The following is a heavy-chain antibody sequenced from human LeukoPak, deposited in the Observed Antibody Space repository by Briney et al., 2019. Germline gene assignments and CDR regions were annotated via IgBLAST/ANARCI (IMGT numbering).Heavy chain of an antibody. V-gene: IGHV3-23*01. J-gene: IGHJ4*02. Sequence: GGSLRLSCAASGFTFSSYAMSWVRQAPGKGLEWVSAISGSGGSTYYADSVKGRFTISRDNSKNTLYLQMNSLRAEDTAVYYCVKADPRLRLLTAYYFDYWGQGTLVTVSS. CDR3: VKADPRLRLLTAYYFDY. D-gene: IGHD4-17*01. CDR1: GFTFSSYA. CDR2: ISGSGGST.